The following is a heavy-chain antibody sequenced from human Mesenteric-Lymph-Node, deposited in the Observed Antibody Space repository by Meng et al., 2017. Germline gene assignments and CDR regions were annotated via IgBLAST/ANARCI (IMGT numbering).Heavy chain of an antibody. CDR1: GGSISSYY. Sequence: SETLSLTCTVSGGSISSYYWSWIRQPPGKGLEWIGYIYYSGSTNYNPSLKSRVTISVDTSKNQFSLKLRSLTAADTAVYYCARSGYYYDSSGYYYVFPDYWGQGTLVTVSS. J-gene: IGHJ4*02. CDR3: ARSGYYYDSSGYYYVFPDY. V-gene: IGHV4-59*01. CDR2: IYYSGST. D-gene: IGHD3-22*01.